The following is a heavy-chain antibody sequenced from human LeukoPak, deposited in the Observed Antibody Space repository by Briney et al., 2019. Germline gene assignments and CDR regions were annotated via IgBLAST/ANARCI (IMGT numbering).Heavy chain of an antibody. CDR1: GYTFTVYY. J-gene: IGHJ4*02. CDR3: ARDGTAMVLLGY. CDR2: INPNSGGT. Sequence: ASVKVSRTSSGYTFTVYYMHWVRLAPGQGLGWVGWINPNSGGTNYAQKFQGRVTMTRDTAISTAYMELSRLRSDDTAVYYCARDGTAMVLLGYWGQGTLVTVSS. D-gene: IGHD5-18*01. V-gene: IGHV1-2*02.